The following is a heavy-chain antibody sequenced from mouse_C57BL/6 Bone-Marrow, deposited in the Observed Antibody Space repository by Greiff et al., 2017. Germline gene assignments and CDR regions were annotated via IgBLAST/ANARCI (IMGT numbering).Heavy chain of an antibody. V-gene: IGHV1-61*01. CDR2: IYPSDSET. CDR1: GYTFTSYW. D-gene: IGHD2-10*02. Sequence: VQLQQPGAELVRPGSSVKLSCKASGYTFTSYWMDWVKQRPGQGLEWIGNIYPSDSETHYNQKFKDKATLTVDKSSSTAYMQLSSLTSEDSAVYYCASGPYGSDYWGQGTTLTVSS. CDR3: ASGPYGSDY. J-gene: IGHJ2*01.